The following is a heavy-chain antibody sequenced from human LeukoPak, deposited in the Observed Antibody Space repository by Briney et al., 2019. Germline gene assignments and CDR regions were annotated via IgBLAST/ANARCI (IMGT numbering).Heavy chain of an antibody. D-gene: IGHD3-3*01. CDR3: ARPTYYDFWSGSHDAFDI. CDR2: IYHSGST. J-gene: IGHJ3*02. CDR1: GGSISSYY. V-gene: IGHV4-59*12. Sequence: SETPSLTCTVSGGSISSYYWSWIRQPPGKGLEWIGYIYHSGSTYYNPSLKSRVTISVDRSKNQFSLKLSSVTAADTAVYYCARPTYYDFWSGSHDAFDIWGQGTMVTVSS.